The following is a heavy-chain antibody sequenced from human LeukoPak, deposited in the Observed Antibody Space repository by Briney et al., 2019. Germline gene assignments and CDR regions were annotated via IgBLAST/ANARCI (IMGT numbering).Heavy chain of an antibody. CDR2: ISGSSGII. J-gene: IGHJ4*02. CDR1: GFTFNTYT. V-gene: IGHV3-48*01. CDR3: ARGGIAAAGTYY. D-gene: IGHD6-13*01. Sequence: GGSLRLSCAASGFTFNTYTMNWVRQAPGKGLGWVSYISGSSGIIDYADSVRGRFTISRDNAKNSLYLQMNSLRAEDTAVYYCARGGIAAAGTYYWGQGTLVTVSS.